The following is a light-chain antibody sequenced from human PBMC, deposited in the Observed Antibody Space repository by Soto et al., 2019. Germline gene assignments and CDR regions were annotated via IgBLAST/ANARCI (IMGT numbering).Light chain of an antibody. CDR1: QNISSW. CDR2: DAS. V-gene: IGKV1-5*01. Sequence: DIQVPQSPSTLSASVGDRVTLTCRASQNISSWLAWYQQKSGTAPKLLMYDASSLESGVPSRFSGSASGTEFTLTIGGLQPDDSATYYCQQYNSFYTFGQGTKLE. CDR3: QQYNSFYT. J-gene: IGKJ2*01.